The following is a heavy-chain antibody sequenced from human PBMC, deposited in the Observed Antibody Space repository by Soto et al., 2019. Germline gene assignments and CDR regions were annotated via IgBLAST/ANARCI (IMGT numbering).Heavy chain of an antibody. CDR1: GFTFSSYA. D-gene: IGHD4-17*01. J-gene: IGHJ4*02. CDR2: ISDSGGGT. CDR3: AKRHTTMKAFDY. V-gene: IGHV3-23*01. Sequence: PGGSLRLSCAASGFTFSSYAMSWVRQAPGKGLEWVSAISDSGGGTYYADSVKGRFTISRDNSRNTLYLQMNSLRAEDTAHYYCAKRHTTMKAFDYWGLGTLVTVSS.